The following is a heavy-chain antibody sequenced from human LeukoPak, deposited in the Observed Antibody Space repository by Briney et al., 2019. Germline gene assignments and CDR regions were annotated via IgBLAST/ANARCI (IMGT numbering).Heavy chain of an antibody. CDR3: ARDATYCSGGSCYDAYFDY. CDR1: GFTFSSYS. V-gene: IGHV3-21*01. Sequence: GGSLRLSCAASGFTFSSYSMNWVRQAPGKGLEWVSSISSSSSYIYYADSVKGRFTISRDNAKNSLYLQMNSLRAEDTAVYYCARDATYCSGGSCYDAYFDYWGQGTLVTVSS. D-gene: IGHD2-15*01. CDR2: ISSSSSYI. J-gene: IGHJ4*02.